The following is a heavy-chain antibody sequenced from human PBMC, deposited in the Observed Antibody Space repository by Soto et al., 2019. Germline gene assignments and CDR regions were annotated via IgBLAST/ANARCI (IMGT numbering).Heavy chain of an antibody. V-gene: IGHV1-18*01. CDR3: ARDPRYSGYEPFAGYYGMDV. CDR2: ISAYNGNT. Sequence: ASVKVSCKASGYTFTSYGISWVRQAPGQGLEWMGWISAYNGNTNYAQKLQGRVTMTTDTSTSTAYMELRSLRSDDTAVYYCARDPRYSGYEPFAGYYGMDVWGQGTTVTVSS. CDR1: GYTFTSYG. J-gene: IGHJ6*02. D-gene: IGHD5-12*01.